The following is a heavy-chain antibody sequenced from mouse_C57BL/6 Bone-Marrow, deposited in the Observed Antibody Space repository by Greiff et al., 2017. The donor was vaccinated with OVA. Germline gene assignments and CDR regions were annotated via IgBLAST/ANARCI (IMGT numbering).Heavy chain of an antibody. CDR3: AREGGFYYDYVYAMDY. D-gene: IGHD2-4*01. J-gene: IGHJ4*01. CDR2: IDPNSGGT. V-gene: IGHV1-72*01. Sequence: QVQLKQSGAELVKPGASVKLSCKASGYTFTSYWMHWVKQRPGRGLEWIGRIDPNSGGTKYNEKFKSKATLTVDKPSSTAYMQLSSLTSEDSAVYYCAREGGFYYDYVYAMDYWGQGTSVTVSS. CDR1: GYTFTSYW.